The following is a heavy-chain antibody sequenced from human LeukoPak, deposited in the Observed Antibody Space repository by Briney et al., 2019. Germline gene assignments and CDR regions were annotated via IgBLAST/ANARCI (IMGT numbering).Heavy chain of an antibody. D-gene: IGHD4-17*01. CDR3: ARVDDYGGYGVEPSGY. Sequence: ASVTVSCMASGYTFPSYGISWVRQAPGQGLEWMGWISAYNGNTNYPQKLQDRVTMTRDMSTSTVYMELSSLRFEDTAVYYCARVDDYGGYGVEPSGYWGQGTLVTVSS. CDR1: GYTFPSYG. V-gene: IGHV1-18*01. J-gene: IGHJ4*02. CDR2: ISAYNGNT.